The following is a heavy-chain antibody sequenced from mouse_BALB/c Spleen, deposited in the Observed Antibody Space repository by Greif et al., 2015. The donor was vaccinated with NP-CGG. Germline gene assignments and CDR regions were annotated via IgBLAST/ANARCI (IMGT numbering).Heavy chain of an antibody. CDR1: GFTFSSYG. J-gene: IGHJ4*01. Sequence: EVKVVESGGDLVKPGGSLKLSCAASGFTFSSYGMSWVRQTPDKRLEWVATISSGGSYTYYSDSVKGRFTISRDNAKNTLYLQMSSLKSEDTAMYYCARHGNYLMDYWGQGTSVTVSS. CDR2: ISSGGSYT. V-gene: IGHV5-6*01. D-gene: IGHD2-1*01. CDR3: ARHGNYLMDY.